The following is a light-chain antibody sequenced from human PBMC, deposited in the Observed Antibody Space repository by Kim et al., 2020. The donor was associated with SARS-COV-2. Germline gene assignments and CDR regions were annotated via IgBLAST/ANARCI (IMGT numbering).Light chain of an antibody. Sequence: QSALTQPASVSGSPGQSITISCTGTSSDIGGYTFVSWYQQHPDKAPKLMIYGVSKRPSGVSDRFSGSRSGNTASLTISGLQTEDEADYYCGSYTSSDTLVFGGGTKLTVL. J-gene: IGLJ3*02. CDR3: GSYTSSDTLV. CDR2: GVS. V-gene: IGLV2-14*03. CDR1: SSDIGGYTF.